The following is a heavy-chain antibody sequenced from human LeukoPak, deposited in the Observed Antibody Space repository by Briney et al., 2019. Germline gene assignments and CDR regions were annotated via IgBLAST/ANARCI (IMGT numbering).Heavy chain of an antibody. D-gene: IGHD3-3*01. CDR1: GYTFTSHG. J-gene: IGHJ4*02. CDR2: ISAYNGNT. V-gene: IGHV1-18*01. Sequence: ASVKVSCKASGYTFTSHGISWVRQAPGQGLEWMGWISAYNGNTNYAQKLQGRVTMTTDTSTSTAYMELRSLRSDDTAVYYCARVDPIDYFGVVSRYYFDYWGQGTLVTVSS. CDR3: ARVDPIDYFGVVSRYYFDY.